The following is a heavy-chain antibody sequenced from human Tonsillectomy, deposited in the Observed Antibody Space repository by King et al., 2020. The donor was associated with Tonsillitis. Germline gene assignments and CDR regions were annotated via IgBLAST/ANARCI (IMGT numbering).Heavy chain of an antibody. CDR1: AFTFRTYV. Sequence: VQLVESGGGVVQPGTSLRLSCEVSAFTFRTYVLDWVRQAPGKGLEWVAVISYDGKNKVYAESVKGRFTISRDNSKNTLFMQLYSLRPEDTAVYYCAVRRDCSDSNCYNAFYIWGQGTMVTVSS. J-gene: IGHJ3*02. V-gene: IGHV3-30*04. D-gene: IGHD2-2*02. CDR2: ISYDGKNK. CDR3: AVRRDCSDSNCYNAFYI.